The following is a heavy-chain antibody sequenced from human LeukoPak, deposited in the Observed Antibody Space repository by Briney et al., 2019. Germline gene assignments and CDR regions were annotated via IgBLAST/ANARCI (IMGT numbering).Heavy chain of an antibody. CDR1: GGSFSGYY. CDR2: INHSGST. V-gene: IGHV4-34*01. D-gene: IGHD3-16*02. J-gene: IGHJ4*02. CDR3: ARDSTFGGVIAF. Sequence: SETLSLTCAVYGGSFSGYYWSWIRQPPGKGLEWIGEINHSGSTNYNPSLKRRVTISVDTSKNQFSLKLSSVTAADTAVYYCARDSTFGGVIAFWGQGTLVTVSS.